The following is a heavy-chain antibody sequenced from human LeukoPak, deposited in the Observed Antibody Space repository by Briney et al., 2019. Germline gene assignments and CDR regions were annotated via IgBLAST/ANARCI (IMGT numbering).Heavy chain of an antibody. CDR2: IRYDGRNK. CDR3: AKEIWPTVTTPGHTHFDY. D-gene: IGHD4-17*01. Sequence: GGSQRLYCAASGFNFSTYGMHWVRQALGKGLEREAFIRYDGRNKYYADSVKGRVTVRRDNSKDKLCLQMNSLGAEDTAVYYCAKEIWPTVTTPGHTHFDYWGQGTLVTVSS. V-gene: IGHV3-30*02. J-gene: IGHJ4*02. CDR1: GFNFSTYG.